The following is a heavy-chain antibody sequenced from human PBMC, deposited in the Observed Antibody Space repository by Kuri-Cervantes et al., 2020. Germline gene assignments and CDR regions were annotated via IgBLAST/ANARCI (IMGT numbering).Heavy chain of an antibody. CDR3: ARGHIRFVDY. D-gene: IGHD3-3*01. Sequence: LSLTCAASGFTFRSYAMSWVRQAPGKGLEWVAVISYDGSNKYYADSVKGRFTISRDNSKNTLYLQMNSLRAEDTAVYYCARGHIRFVDYWGQGTLVTVSS. J-gene: IGHJ4*02. CDR1: GFTFRSYA. CDR2: ISYDGSNK. V-gene: IGHV3-30*03.